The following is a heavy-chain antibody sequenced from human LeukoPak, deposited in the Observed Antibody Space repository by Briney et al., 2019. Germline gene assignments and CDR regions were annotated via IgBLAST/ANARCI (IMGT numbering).Heavy chain of an antibody. Sequence: GGSLRLSCAASGFTFSSYSMSWVRQAPGKGLEWVSAISSSGGNTYYADSVKGQFTISRDNSKNTLYLQMNSLRVEDTAIYYCARKLYSDNSHDAFDIWGQGTMVIVSS. CDR2: ISSSGGNT. D-gene: IGHD1-26*01. V-gene: IGHV3-23*01. CDR1: GFTFSSYS. CDR3: ARKLYSDNSHDAFDI. J-gene: IGHJ3*02.